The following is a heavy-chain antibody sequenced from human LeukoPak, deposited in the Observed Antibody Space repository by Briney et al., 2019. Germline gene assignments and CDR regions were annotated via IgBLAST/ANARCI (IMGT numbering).Heavy chain of an antibody. CDR1: GFTFSSYA. Sequence: PGGSLRLSCAASGFTFSSYAMSWVRQAPGKGLEWASAISGSGGSTYYADSVKGRFTISRDNSKNTLYLQMNSLRAEDTAVYYCAKNGAVAGDGHFDYWGQGTLVTVSS. CDR2: ISGSGGST. D-gene: IGHD6-19*01. V-gene: IGHV3-23*01. J-gene: IGHJ4*02. CDR3: AKNGAVAGDGHFDY.